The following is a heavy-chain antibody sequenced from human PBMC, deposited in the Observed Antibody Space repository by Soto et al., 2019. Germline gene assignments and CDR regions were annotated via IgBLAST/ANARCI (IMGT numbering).Heavy chain of an antibody. CDR2: ISYDGSNK. Sequence: QVQLVESGGGVVQPGRSLRLSCAASGFTFSSYGMHWVRQAPGKGLEWVAVISYDGSNKYYADSVKGRFTISRDNSKNTLYLQMNSLRAEDTAVYYCAKPVHYYGSGREDYWGQGTLVTVSS. CDR3: AKPVHYYGSGREDY. CDR1: GFTFSSYG. V-gene: IGHV3-30*18. D-gene: IGHD3-10*01. J-gene: IGHJ4*02.